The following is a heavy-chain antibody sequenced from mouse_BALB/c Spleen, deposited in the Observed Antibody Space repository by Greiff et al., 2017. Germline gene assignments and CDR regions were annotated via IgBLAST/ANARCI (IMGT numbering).Heavy chain of an antibody. V-gene: IGHV5-15*02. Sequence: EVQVVESGGGLVQPGGSRKLSCAASGFTFSDYGMAWVRQAPGKGPEWVAFISNLAYSIYYADTVTGRFTISRENAKNTLYLEMSSLRSEDTAMYYCARDKGMILDYWGQGTTLTVSS. J-gene: IGHJ2*01. CDR1: GFTFSDYG. CDR3: ARDKGMILDY. D-gene: IGHD2-4*01. CDR2: ISNLAYSI.